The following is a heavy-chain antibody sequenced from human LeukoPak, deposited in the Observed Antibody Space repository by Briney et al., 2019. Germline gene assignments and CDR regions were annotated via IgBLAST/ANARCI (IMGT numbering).Heavy chain of an antibody. Sequence: GGSLRLSCSASGFSFDDYAMHWVRQAPGKGLEWVSLISWDGGSIYYADSVEGRFTISRDNAKNSLYLQMNSLRAEDTAVYYCARDSPPAVAEKYFQHWGQGTLVTVSS. CDR1: GFSFDDYA. V-gene: IGHV3-43D*03. J-gene: IGHJ1*01. CDR2: ISWDGGSI. CDR3: ARDSPPAVAEKYFQH. D-gene: IGHD6-19*01.